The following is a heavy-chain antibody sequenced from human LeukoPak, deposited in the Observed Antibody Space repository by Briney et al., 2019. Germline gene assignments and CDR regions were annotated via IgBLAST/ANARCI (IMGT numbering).Heavy chain of an antibody. J-gene: IGHJ6*03. V-gene: IGHV4-34*01. D-gene: IGHD2-2*02. Sequence: NPSETLSLTCAVYGGSFSGYYWSWIRQPPGKGLEWIGEINHSGSTNYNPSLKSRFTISVDTSKNQFSLKLSSVTAADTAVYYCARAADCSSTSCYTGGGWDYYYMDVWGKGTTVTVSS. CDR3: ARAADCSSTSCYTGGGWDYYYMDV. CDR2: INHSGST. CDR1: GGSFSGYY.